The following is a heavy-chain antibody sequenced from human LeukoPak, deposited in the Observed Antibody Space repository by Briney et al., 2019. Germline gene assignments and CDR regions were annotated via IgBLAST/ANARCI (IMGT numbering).Heavy chain of an antibody. CDR2: ISYDARNK. J-gene: IGHJ4*02. D-gene: IGHD3-16*01. CDR3: AKEDVLRYFDY. Sequence: GGSLRLSCAASGFTFSSYAMHWVRQAPDKGLEWVAVISYDARNKNYADSVKGRFTVSRDNSKNTLYLQMNSLRAEDTAVYYCAKEDVLRYFDYWGQGTLVTVSS. V-gene: IGHV3-30*04. CDR1: GFTFSSYA.